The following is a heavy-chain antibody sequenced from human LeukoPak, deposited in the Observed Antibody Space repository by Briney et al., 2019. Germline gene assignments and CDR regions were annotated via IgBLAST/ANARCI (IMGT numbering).Heavy chain of an antibody. Sequence: ASVKVSCKASGYTFTSYDTNWVRQATGQGLEWMGWMNPNSGNTGYAQKFQGRVTMTRNTSISTAYMELSSLRSEDTAVYYCARGARIAAAYYYYYMDVWGKGTTVTISS. D-gene: IGHD6-13*01. CDR2: MNPNSGNT. J-gene: IGHJ6*03. CDR3: ARGARIAAAYYYYYMDV. V-gene: IGHV1-8*01. CDR1: GYTFTSYD.